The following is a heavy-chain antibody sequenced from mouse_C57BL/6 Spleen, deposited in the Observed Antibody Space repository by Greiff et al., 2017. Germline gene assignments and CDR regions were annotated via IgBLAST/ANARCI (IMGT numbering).Heavy chain of an antibody. J-gene: IGHJ4*01. CDR1: GYTFTSYW. Sequence: QVQLQQPGAELVRPGSSVKLSCKASGYTFTSYWMHWVKQRPIQGLAWIGNIDPSDSETHYNQKFKDKATLTVDKSSSTAYMQRSSLTSEDSAVYYCASTAQATDAMDYWGQGTSVTVSS. CDR2: IDPSDSET. CDR3: ASTAQATDAMDY. D-gene: IGHD3-2*02. V-gene: IGHV1-52*01.